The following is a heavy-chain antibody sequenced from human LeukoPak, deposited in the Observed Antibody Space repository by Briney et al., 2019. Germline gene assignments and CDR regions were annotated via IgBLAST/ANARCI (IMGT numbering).Heavy chain of an antibody. CDR3: ARSQGVNTLWFDP. V-gene: IGHV1-46*01. D-gene: IGHD2-8*01. Sequence: ASVKVSCKASGYTFTSYYMHWVRQAPGQGLEWMGIINTSGGSTTYAQKFQGRVSMTRDTSTSTVYLEVSSLRSEDTAVYYCARSQGVNTLWFDPWGQGTLVTVSS. CDR2: INTSGGST. J-gene: IGHJ5*02. CDR1: GYTFTSYY.